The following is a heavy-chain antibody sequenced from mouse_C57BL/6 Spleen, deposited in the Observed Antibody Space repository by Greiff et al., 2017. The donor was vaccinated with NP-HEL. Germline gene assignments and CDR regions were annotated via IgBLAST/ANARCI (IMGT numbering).Heavy chain of an antibody. V-gene: IGHV1-55*01. CDR2: IYPGSGST. CDR1: GYTFTSYW. D-gene: IGHD1-1*01. J-gene: IGHJ4*01. CDR3: ARTKYYGSSYAMDY. Sequence: QVQLQQSGAELVKPGASVKMSCKASGYTFTSYWITWVKQRPGQGLEWIGDIYPGSGSTNYNEKFKSKATLTVDTSSSTAYMQLSSLTSEDSAVYYCARTKYYGSSYAMDYWGQGTSVTVSS.